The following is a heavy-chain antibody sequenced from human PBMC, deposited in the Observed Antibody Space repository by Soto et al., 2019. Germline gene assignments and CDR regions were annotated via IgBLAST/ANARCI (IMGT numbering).Heavy chain of an antibody. V-gene: IGHV1-24*01. CDR3: ATDRASVVGTQLIKYLDY. CDR1: GHTLNDLS. Sequence: QVQLIQSGAEVKNPGASVKVSCKVSGHTLNDLSMHWVRQAPGKGLEWMGGFDVEDGETVYAQKFQGRLTMTDDTSTDTAYMELSSLRSDDTAVYYCATDRASVVGTQLIKYLDYWGQGTLVSVSS. D-gene: IGHD5-12*01. J-gene: IGHJ4*02. CDR2: FDVEDGET.